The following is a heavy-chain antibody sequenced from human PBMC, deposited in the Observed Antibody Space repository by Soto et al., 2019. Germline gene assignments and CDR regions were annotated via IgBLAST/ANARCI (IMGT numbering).Heavy chain of an antibody. Sequence: SVKVSCKASGGTFSSYAISWVRQAPGQGLEWMGGIIPIFGTANYAQKFQGRVTITADESTSTAYMELSSLRSEDTAVYYCATDGDCTNGVCPAYYFDYWGQGTLVTVSS. D-gene: IGHD2-8*01. J-gene: IGHJ4*02. CDR3: ATDGDCTNGVCPAYYFDY. V-gene: IGHV1-69*13. CDR1: GGTFSSYA. CDR2: IIPIFGTA.